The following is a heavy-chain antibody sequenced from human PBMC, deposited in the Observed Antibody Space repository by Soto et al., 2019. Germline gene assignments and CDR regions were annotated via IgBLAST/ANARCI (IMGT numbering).Heavy chain of an antibody. J-gene: IGHJ4*02. CDR3: TQDNYGGNSSAGY. D-gene: IGHD4-17*01. CDR1: GFTFSGSA. Sequence: PGGSLRLSCAASGFTFSGSAMHWVRQASGKGLEWVGRIRSKANSYATAYAASVKGRFTISRDDSKNTAYLQMNSLKTEDTAVYYCTQDNYGGNSSAGYWGQGTLVTVSS. V-gene: IGHV3-73*01. CDR2: IRSKANSYAT.